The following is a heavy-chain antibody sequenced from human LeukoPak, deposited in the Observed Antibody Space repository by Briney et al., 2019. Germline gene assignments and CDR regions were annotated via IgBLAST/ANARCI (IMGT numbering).Heavy chain of an antibody. D-gene: IGHD5-24*01. CDR2: INHSGST. Sequence: SETLSLTCAVYGGSFSGYYWSWIRQPLGKGLEWIGEINHSGSTNYNPSLKSRVTISVDTSKNQFSLKLSSVTAADTAVYYCARGRRWLQSFFDYWGQGTLVTVSS. CDR1: GGSFSGYY. J-gene: IGHJ4*02. CDR3: ARGRRWLQSFFDY. V-gene: IGHV4-34*01.